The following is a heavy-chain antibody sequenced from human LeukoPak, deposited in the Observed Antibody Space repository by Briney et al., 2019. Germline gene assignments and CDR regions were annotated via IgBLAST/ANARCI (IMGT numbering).Heavy chain of an antibody. CDR2: IYPGDSDT. D-gene: IGHD3-22*01. CDR3: ARHVTMIVDVTVFTTLFDY. V-gene: IGHV5-51*01. J-gene: IGHJ4*02. Sequence: GESLKISCKGSGYSFTSYWIGWVRQMPGKGLEWMGIIYPGDSDTRYSPSFQGQVTISANKSISTAHLQWSSLKASDTAMYYCARHVTMIVDVTVFTTLFDYWGQGTLVTVSS. CDR1: GYSFTSYW.